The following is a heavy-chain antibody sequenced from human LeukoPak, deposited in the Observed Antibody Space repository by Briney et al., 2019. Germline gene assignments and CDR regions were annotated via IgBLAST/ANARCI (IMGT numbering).Heavy chain of an antibody. CDR2: ISAYNGNT. D-gene: IGHD2/OR15-2a*01. Sequence: GASVKVSCKSSGYTFTIYGITWVRQPPGQGLEWMGWISAYNGNTNYTQMLQDRDTMTADTYKRTAYKELRSLRSDDTAVYYCARGSPNNDSLAYYLADIDYGGKGPLVTVSS. V-gene: IGHV1-18*01. CDR1: GYTFTIYG. CDR3: ARGSPNNDSLAYYLADIDY. J-gene: IGHJ4*02.